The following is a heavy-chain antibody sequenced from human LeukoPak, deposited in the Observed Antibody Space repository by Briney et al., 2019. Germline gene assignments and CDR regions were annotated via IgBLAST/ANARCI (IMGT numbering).Heavy chain of an antibody. CDR2: IDPSDSYS. J-gene: IGHJ4*02. D-gene: IGHD6-19*01. CDR1: GYSFTNYW. Sequence: PGESLKISCKGSGYSFTNYWITWVRQMPGKGLEWMGWIDPSDSYSDYSPSLQGHVTVSVDKSISTAYLEWSSLKASDTAMYYCARQYGSGSSISPDFDYWGQGTLVTVSS. CDR3: ARQYGSGSSISPDFDY. V-gene: IGHV5-10-1*01.